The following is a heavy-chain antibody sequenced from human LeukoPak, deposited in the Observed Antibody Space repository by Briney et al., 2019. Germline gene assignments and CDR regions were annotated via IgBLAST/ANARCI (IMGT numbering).Heavy chain of an antibody. CDR1: GFTVSSNY. Sequence: GGSLRLSCAASGFTVSSNYMSWVRQAPGKGLEWVSVIYSGGSTYYADSVRGRFTISRDNSKKTLYLQMNSLRAEDTAVYYCARIISSWVYFDYWGQGALVTVSS. CDR3: ARIISSWVYFDY. CDR2: IYSGGST. J-gene: IGHJ4*02. D-gene: IGHD6-13*01. V-gene: IGHV3-66*01.